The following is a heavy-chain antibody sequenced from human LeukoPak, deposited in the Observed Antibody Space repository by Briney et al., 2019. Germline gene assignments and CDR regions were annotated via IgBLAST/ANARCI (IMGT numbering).Heavy chain of an antibody. J-gene: IGHJ4*02. D-gene: IGHD3-9*01. CDR3: ARYILTGYQIRYLDS. CDR1: GFTFSSYW. CDR2: IKQDGSEK. V-gene: IGHV3-7*01. Sequence: GGSLRLSCAASGFTFSSYWMSWVRQAPGKGLEWVANIKQDGSEKYYVDSVKGRFTISRDNAKNSLYLQMNSLRAEDTAVYYCARYILTGYQIRYLDSWGQGTLVTVSS.